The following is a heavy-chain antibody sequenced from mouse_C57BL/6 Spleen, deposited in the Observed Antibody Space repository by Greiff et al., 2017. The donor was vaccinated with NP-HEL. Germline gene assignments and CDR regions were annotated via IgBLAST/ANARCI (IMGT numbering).Heavy chain of an antibody. CDR1: GYSFTGYY. D-gene: IGHD4-1*01. J-gene: IGHJ2*01. CDR2: INPSTGGT. CDR3: AREGTGSDY. Sequence: VQLQQSGPELVKPGASVKISCKASGYSFTGYYMNWVKQSPEKSLEWIGEINPSTGGTTYNQKFKAKATLTVDKSSSTAYMQLKSLTSEDSAVYYCAREGTGSDYWGQGTTLTVSS. V-gene: IGHV1-42*01.